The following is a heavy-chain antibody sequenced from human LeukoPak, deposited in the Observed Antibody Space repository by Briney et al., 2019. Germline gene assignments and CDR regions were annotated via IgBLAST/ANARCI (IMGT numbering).Heavy chain of an antibody. CDR1: GFTFSGSS. V-gene: IGHV3-73*01. J-gene: IGHJ4*02. Sequence: GGSLRLSCAASGFTFSGSSMHWVRQASGTGLEWVGRIRSKANSYATAYAASVNGRFTISSDDSKNTAYLQMNSLKTEDTAVYYCTRHGSRWEHDYWGQGTLVTVSS. CDR2: IRSKANSYAT. D-gene: IGHD1-26*01. CDR3: TRHGSRWEHDY.